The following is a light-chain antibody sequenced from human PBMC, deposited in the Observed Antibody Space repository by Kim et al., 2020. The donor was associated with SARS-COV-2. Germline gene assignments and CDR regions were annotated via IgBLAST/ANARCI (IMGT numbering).Light chain of an antibody. CDR1: QTVSDTY. CDR2: GTT. Sequence: LPPGETAPLSCRASQTVSDTYLAWFQQKPGQAPRLLIYGTTSRATGVPDRFSGSGSGTDFTLTISRLEPEDFAIYYCQQFGRSPYTFGQGTKLEI. CDR3: QQFGRSPYT. J-gene: IGKJ2*01. V-gene: IGKV3-20*01.